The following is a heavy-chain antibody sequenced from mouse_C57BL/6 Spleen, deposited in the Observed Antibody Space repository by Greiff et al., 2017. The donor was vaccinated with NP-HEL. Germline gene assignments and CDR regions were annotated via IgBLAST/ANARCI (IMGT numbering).Heavy chain of an antibody. D-gene: IGHD1-1*02. Sequence: EVQLQQSGPGMVKPSQSLSLTCTVTGYSITSGYDWHWIRHFPGNKLEWMGYISYSGSTNYNPSLKSRISITHDTSKNHFFLKLNSVTTEDTATYYCARGGIWSYYAMDYWGQGTSVTVSS. CDR2: ISYSGST. CDR1: GYSITSGYD. V-gene: IGHV3-1*01. CDR3: ARGGIWSYYAMDY. J-gene: IGHJ4*01.